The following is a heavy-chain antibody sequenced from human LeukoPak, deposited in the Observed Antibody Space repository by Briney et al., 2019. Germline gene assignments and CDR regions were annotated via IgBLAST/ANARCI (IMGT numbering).Heavy chain of an antibody. D-gene: IGHD3-16*01. CDR1: GFTFSNNY. V-gene: IGHV3-74*01. Sequence: GSLRLSCAASGFTFSNNYMHWDRQAPGKGLLWVSRINTDGSSTNYADSVKGRFTISRDNAKNTLYLQMNSLRAEDTAVYYCARGYSYAHDYWGQGTLVTVSS. CDR3: ARGYSYAHDY. J-gene: IGHJ4*02. CDR2: INTDGSST.